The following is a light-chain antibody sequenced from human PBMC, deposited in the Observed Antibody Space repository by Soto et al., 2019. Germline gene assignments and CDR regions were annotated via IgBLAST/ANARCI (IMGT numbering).Light chain of an antibody. CDR1: QNIHNW. J-gene: IGKJ4*01. CDR2: AAS. V-gene: IGKV1D-12*01. Sequence: DILMTQSLSSVSASVGDRVTSACRASQNIHNWLAWYQQKPGKAPKLLIYAASSLQSGVPSRFSGSGSGTDFTLSISSLRPEDFATYFCQQVASFPLTFGGGTKVEIE. CDR3: QQVASFPLT.